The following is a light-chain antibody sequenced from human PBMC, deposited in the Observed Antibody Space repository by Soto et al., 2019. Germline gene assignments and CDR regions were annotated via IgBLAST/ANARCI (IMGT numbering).Light chain of an antibody. CDR3: QQYSHLIT. Sequence: DIQMTQYPSSLSASVGDRVTITCQASQDISNYLNWYQQKLGKAPKLLIYDASNLETGVPSRFSGSGSGTDFTFTISSLQPEDIATYYCQQYSHLITFGQGTRLEIK. V-gene: IGKV1-33*01. CDR2: DAS. CDR1: QDISNY. J-gene: IGKJ5*01.